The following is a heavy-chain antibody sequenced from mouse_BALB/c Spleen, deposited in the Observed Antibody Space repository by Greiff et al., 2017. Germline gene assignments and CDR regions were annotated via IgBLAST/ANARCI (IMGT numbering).Heavy chain of an antibody. Sequence: QVQLQQSGAELVRPGVSVKISCKGSGYTFTDYAMHWVKQSHAKSLEWIGVISTYYGDASYNQKFKGKATMTVDKSSSTAYMELARLTSEDSAIYYCARRHGNLYFDYWGQGTTLTVSS. V-gene: IGHV1S137*01. CDR3: ARRHGNLYFDY. CDR2: ISTYYGDA. J-gene: IGHJ2*01. D-gene: IGHD2-1*01. CDR1: GYTFTDYA.